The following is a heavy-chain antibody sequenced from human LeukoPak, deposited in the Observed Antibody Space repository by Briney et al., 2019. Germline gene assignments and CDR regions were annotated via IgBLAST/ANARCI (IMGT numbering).Heavy chain of an antibody. V-gene: IGHV3-66*02. Sequence: GGSLRLSCAASGFTVSSNYMSWVRQAPGKGLEWGSVIYSGGSTYYADAVKGRFTLSTDNSKNTLYLQTNSTRPEDTAVYYCARGHGDYLSFNYFAYWGQGTLVTLSS. CDR3: ARGHGDYLSFNYFAY. CDR2: IYSGGST. CDR1: GFTVSSNY. J-gene: IGHJ4*02. D-gene: IGHD4-17*01.